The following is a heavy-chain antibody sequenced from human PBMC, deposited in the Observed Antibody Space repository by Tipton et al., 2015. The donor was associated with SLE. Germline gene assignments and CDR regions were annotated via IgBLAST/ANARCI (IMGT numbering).Heavy chain of an antibody. J-gene: IGHJ4*02. CDR3: ARGGGGLAY. Sequence: QSGPEVKKPGASVKVSCKASGYTFTDYHMHWVRQAPGQGLEWMGWINSNSGDTNYAQKFQGRVTMTRDTSINTAYMEVNSLKSDDTAMYYCARGGGGLAYWGQGALLTVSS. V-gene: IGHV1-2*02. CDR1: GYTFTDYH. CDR2: INSNSGDT. D-gene: IGHD3-16*01.